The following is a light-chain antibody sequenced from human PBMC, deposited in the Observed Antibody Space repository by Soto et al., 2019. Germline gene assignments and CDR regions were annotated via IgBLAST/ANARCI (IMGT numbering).Light chain of an antibody. CDR1: QGIRND. Sequence: AIQMTQSPSSLSASVGDRLTITCRASQGIRNDLGWYQQKPGEAPKLLIYAASTLQSGVPSRFSGSGSGTDFTLTISNLQPEDFATYYCLQDYTYPLTFGGGTKVEI. J-gene: IGKJ4*02. V-gene: IGKV1-6*01. CDR2: AAS. CDR3: LQDYTYPLT.